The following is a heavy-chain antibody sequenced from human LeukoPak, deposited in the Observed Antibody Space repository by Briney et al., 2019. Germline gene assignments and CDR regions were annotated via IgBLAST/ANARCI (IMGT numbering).Heavy chain of an antibody. CDR3: ARRFWYAFDI. D-gene: IGHD2-8*02. V-gene: IGHV3-11*03. Sequence: GGPLKLSFAAPGFPLGDSKITWIGKAPGKGLEWVSYISSSSSYTNYADSVKGRFTISRDNAKNSLYLQMTSLRAEDTAVYYCARRFWYAFDIWGQGTMVTVSS. CDR1: GFPLGDSK. CDR2: ISSSSSYT. J-gene: IGHJ3*02.